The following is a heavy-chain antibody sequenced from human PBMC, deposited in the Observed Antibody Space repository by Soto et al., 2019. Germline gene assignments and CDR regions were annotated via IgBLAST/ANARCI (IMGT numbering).Heavy chain of an antibody. CDR3: ARDSLPPYYYDSSGYYYVGYFDY. CDR2: ISYDGSNK. D-gene: IGHD3-22*01. V-gene: IGHV3-30-3*01. Sequence: ESGGGVVQPGRSLRLSCAASGFTFSSYAMHWVRQAPGKGLEWVAVISYDGSNKYYADSVKGRFTISRDNSQNTLYLQMNRLRAEDTAVYYCARDSLPPYYYDSSGYYYVGYFDYWGQGTLVTVSS. CDR1: GFTFSSYA. J-gene: IGHJ4*02.